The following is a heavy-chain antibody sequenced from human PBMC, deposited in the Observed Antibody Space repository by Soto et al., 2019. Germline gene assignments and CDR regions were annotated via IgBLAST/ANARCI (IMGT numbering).Heavy chain of an antibody. Sequence: QVQLQESGPGLVKPSQTLSLTCTVSGGSISSGDYYWSWIRQPPGKGLEWIGYIYYSGSTYYNPSLKSRVTISXXTXKIXFSLKLSSVTAADTAVYYCARALARYDSSGYLFDYWGQGTLVTVSS. CDR2: IYYSGST. J-gene: IGHJ4*02. V-gene: IGHV4-30-4*01. D-gene: IGHD3-22*01. CDR3: ARALARYDSSGYLFDY. CDR1: GGSISSGDYY.